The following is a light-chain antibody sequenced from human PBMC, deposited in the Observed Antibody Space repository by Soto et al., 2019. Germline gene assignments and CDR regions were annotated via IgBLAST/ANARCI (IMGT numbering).Light chain of an antibody. Sequence: QSVLTQPPSASGSPGQSVTISCTGTSSDVGAYNYVSWYQQLPGKAPKLIIYEVSKRPSGVPDRFSGSKSGNTASLTVSGLQAEDEADYYCPSYAGPYSFFYASGTGTKVTVL. J-gene: IGLJ1*01. V-gene: IGLV2-8*01. CDR3: PSYAGPYSFFYA. CDR2: EVS. CDR1: SSDVGAYNY.